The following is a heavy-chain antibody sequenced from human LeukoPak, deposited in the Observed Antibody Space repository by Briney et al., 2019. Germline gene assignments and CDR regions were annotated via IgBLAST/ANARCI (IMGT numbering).Heavy chain of an antibody. Sequence: GGSLRLSCAASGFTFSSYAMGWVRQAPGKGLEWVSVISTSGGSTHYADSVKGRFTISRDNSKNTLYLQMNSLRAEDTAVYYCAKDATTYCSSIACYADYWGQGTLVTVSS. CDR3: AKDATTYCSSIACYADY. CDR1: GFTFSSYA. D-gene: IGHD2-2*01. V-gene: IGHV3-23*01. CDR2: ISTSGGST. J-gene: IGHJ4*02.